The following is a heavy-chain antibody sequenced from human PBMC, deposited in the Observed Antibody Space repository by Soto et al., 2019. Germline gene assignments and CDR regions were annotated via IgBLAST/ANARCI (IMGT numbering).Heavy chain of an antibody. CDR1: GFTFSSYA. CDR2: ISGSGGST. Sequence: PGGSLRLSCAASGFTFSSYAMSWVRQAPGKGLEWVSAISGSGGSTYYADSVKGRFTISRDNSKNTLYLQMNSLRAEDTAVYYCAIDSHCTNGVCYTLDYFDYWGQGTLVTVSS. D-gene: IGHD2-8*01. J-gene: IGHJ4*02. CDR3: AIDSHCTNGVCYTLDYFDY. V-gene: IGHV3-23*01.